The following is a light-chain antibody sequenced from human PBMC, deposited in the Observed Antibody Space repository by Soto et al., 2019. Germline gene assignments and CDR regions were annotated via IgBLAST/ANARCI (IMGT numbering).Light chain of an antibody. CDR2: EVT. CDR1: NGDVGNYNY. Sequence: QSVLTQPPSASGSPGQSVTISCTGTNGDVGNYNYVSWYQQHPGKAPKLIIYEVTERPSGVPNRFSGSKSDNTAYLTVSGLQADDEADYYCSSYAGNTPRYVFGTGTKVTVL. CDR3: SSYAGNTPRYV. J-gene: IGLJ1*01. V-gene: IGLV2-8*01.